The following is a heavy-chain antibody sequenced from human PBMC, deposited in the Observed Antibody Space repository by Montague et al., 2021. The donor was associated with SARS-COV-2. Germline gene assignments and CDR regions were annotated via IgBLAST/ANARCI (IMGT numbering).Heavy chain of an antibody. Sequence: SLRLSCAASGFTFSSYSMNWVRQAPGKGREWVSSISSSSSYIYYADSVKGRFTISRDNAKNSLYLQMNSLRAEDTAVYYCARPRWDAFDIWGQGTMVTVSS. J-gene: IGHJ3*02. CDR1: GFTFSSYS. CDR2: ISSSSSYI. CDR3: ARPRWDAFDI. D-gene: IGHD6-13*01. V-gene: IGHV3-21*01.